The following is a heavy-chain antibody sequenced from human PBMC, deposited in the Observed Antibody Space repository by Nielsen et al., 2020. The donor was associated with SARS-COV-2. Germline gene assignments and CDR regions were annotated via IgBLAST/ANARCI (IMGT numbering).Heavy chain of an antibody. Sequence: GGSLRLSCAASGFTFSSYSMNWVRQAPGKGLEWVSSISSSSSYIYYADSVKGRFTISRDNAKNSLYLQMNSLRAEDTAVYYCARDVMTTVTTGWFDPWGQGTLVIVSS. CDR1: GFTFSSYS. CDR2: ISSSSSYI. V-gene: IGHV3-21*01. J-gene: IGHJ5*02. D-gene: IGHD4-17*01. CDR3: ARDVMTTVTTGWFDP.